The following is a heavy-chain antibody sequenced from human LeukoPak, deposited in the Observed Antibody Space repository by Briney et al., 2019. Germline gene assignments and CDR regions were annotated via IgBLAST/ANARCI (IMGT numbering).Heavy chain of an antibody. D-gene: IGHD2-8*01. J-gene: IGHJ4*02. CDR1: GGSISSSSYY. CDR2: IYYSGST. Sequence: SETLSLTCTVSGGSISSSSYYWGWIRQPPGKGLEWIGSIYYSGSTYYNPSLKSRVTISVDTSKNQFSLKLSSVTAADTAVYCCARTNGVYFDYWGQGTLVTVSS. CDR3: ARTNGVYFDY. V-gene: IGHV4-39*07.